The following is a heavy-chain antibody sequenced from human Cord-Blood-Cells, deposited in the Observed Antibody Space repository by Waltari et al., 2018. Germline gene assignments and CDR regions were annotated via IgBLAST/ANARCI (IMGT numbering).Heavy chain of an antibody. CDR2: ISSSSSTI. J-gene: IGHJ6*02. V-gene: IGHV3-48*01. Sequence: EVQLVESGGGLVQPGGSLRLSCAASGFTFSSYSMTWVRQAPGKGLEWVSYISSSSSTIYYADSVKGRFTISRDNAKNSLYLQMNSLRAEDTAVYYCARVCHYDFWSGYYYYYYGMDVWGQGTTVTVSS. CDR3: ARVCHYDFWSGYYYYYYGMDV. D-gene: IGHD3-3*01. CDR1: GFTFSSYS.